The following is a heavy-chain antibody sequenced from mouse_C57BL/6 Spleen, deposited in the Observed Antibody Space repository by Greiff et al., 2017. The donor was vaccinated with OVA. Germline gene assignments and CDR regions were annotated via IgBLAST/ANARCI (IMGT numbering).Heavy chain of an antibody. D-gene: IGHD1-1*01. CDR1: GFNIKDYY. CDR3: AFYYYGSSPYYFDY. V-gene: IGHV14-2*01. Sequence: EVKLVESGAELVKPGASVKLSCTASGFNIKDYYMHWVKQRTEQGLEWIGRIDPEDGETKYAPKFQGKATITADTSSNTAYLQLSSLTSEDTAVYYCAFYYYGSSPYYFDYWGQGTTLTVSS. J-gene: IGHJ2*01. CDR2: IDPEDGET.